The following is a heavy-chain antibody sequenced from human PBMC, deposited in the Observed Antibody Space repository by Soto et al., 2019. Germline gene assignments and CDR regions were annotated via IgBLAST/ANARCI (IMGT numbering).Heavy chain of an antibody. D-gene: IGHD6-19*01. V-gene: IGHV3-49*03. CDR2: IRSKAYGGTT. CDR3: TRVDGGWYGHEYYYYGMDV. J-gene: IGHJ6*02. CDR1: GFTFGDYA. Sequence: GGSLRLSCTASGFTFGDYAMSWFRQAPGKGLEWVGFIRSKAYGGTTEYAASVKGRFTISRDDSKSIAYLQMNSLKTEDTAVYYCTRVDGGWYGHEYYYYGMDVWGQGTTVTVSS.